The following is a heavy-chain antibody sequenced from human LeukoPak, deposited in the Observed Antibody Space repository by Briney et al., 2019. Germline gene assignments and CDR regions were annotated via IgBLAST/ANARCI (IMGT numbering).Heavy chain of an antibody. CDR1: GYTLTELS. CDR2: FDPEDGET. CDR3: ARGVSSSWYSHYYYYYMDV. D-gene: IGHD6-13*01. Sequence: VASVKVSCKVSGYTLTELSMHWVRQAPGKGLEWMGGFDPEDGETIYAQKFQGRVTMTEDTSTDTAYMELSSLRSEDTAVYYCARGVSSSWYSHYYYYYMDVWGKGTTVTISS. J-gene: IGHJ6*03. V-gene: IGHV1-24*01.